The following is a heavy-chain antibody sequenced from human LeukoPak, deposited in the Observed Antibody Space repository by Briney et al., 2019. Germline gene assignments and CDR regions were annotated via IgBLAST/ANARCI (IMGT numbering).Heavy chain of an antibody. V-gene: IGHV3-74*01. J-gene: IGHJ4*02. CDR1: GFTFSSYW. Sequence: PGGSLRLSCAASGFTFSSYWMHWVRQAPGKGLVWVSRINSDGSSTSYADSVKGRFTISRDNAKNTLYLQMNSLRAEDTAVYYCARDSTYYDILTGYYPANYFDYWGQGTLVTVSS. CDR3: ARDSTYYDILTGYYPANYFDY. CDR2: INSDGSST. D-gene: IGHD3-9*01.